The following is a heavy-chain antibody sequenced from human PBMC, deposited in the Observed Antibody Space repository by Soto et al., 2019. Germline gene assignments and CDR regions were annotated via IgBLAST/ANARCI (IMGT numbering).Heavy chain of an antibody. Sequence: SETLSLTCTVSGGSISSGGYNWSWIRQHPGKGLEWIGYIYYSGSTYYNPSLKSRVTISVDTSKNQFSLKLSSVTAADTAVYYCARETTVTRIYYYYYYMDVWGKGTTVTVSS. J-gene: IGHJ6*03. D-gene: IGHD4-4*01. CDR1: GGSISSGGYN. CDR2: IYYSGST. CDR3: ARETTVTRIYYYYYYMDV. V-gene: IGHV4-31*03.